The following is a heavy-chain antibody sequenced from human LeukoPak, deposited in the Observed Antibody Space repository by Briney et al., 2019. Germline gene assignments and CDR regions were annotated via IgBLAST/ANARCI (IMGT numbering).Heavy chain of an antibody. Sequence: GRSLRLSCAASGFTFSSYGMHWVRQAPGKGLEWVAVISYDGSNKYYADSVKGRFTISRDNSKNTLYLQMNSLRAEDTAVYYCAKVSRYFDWLSYDYWGQGTLVTVSS. J-gene: IGHJ4*02. D-gene: IGHD3-9*01. CDR3: AKVSRYFDWLSYDY. V-gene: IGHV3-30*18. CDR2: ISYDGSNK. CDR1: GFTFSSYG.